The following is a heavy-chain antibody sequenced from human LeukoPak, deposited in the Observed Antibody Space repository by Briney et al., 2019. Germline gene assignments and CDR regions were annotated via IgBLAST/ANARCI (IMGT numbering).Heavy chain of an antibody. V-gene: IGHV1-8*01. Sequence: GSVTVSCKASGYTFTSYDMNWVGQAAGQGVEWMGWMNHKRGNTGYTQKFQGRFSIPTTTSLRTAYIELTSLRSEDTAVYYCARGRKNDFLSGYYPYYFDYWGQGTLVTVSS. CDR1: GYTFTSYD. J-gene: IGHJ4*02. D-gene: IGHD3-3*01. CDR2: MNHKRGNT. CDR3: ARGRKNDFLSGYYPYYFDY.